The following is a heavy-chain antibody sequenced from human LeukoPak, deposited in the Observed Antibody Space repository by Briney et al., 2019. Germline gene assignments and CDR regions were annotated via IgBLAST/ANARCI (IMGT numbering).Heavy chain of an antibody. J-gene: IGHJ4*01. V-gene: IGHV3-33*01. CDR1: GFSFSDFG. D-gene: IGHD3-22*01. CDR3: VRNKFDSSGDYWGYY. Sequence: GRSLRLSCAASGFSFSDFGMHWVRQAPGKGLEWVAVIWNDGSNQYYVDSVEGRFTISRDNTKNMLYLQVNSLRAEDTAVYYCVRNKFDSSGDYWGYYWGQGTLVTVSS. CDR2: IWNDGSNQ.